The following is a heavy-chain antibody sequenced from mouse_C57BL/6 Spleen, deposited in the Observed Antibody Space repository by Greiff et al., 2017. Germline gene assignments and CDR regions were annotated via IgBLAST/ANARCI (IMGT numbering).Heavy chain of an antibody. J-gene: IGHJ4*01. D-gene: IGHD4-1*01. CDR1: GYTFTDYE. V-gene: IGHV1-15*01. Sequence: QVQLQQSGAELVRPGASVTLSCKASGYTFTDYEMHWVKQTPVHGLEWIGAIDPETGGTAYNQKFKGKAILTAAKSSSTAYMELRSLTSEDSAVYYCTRSRTGTRAMDDWGQGTSVTVSS. CDR3: TRSRTGTRAMDD. CDR2: IDPETGGT.